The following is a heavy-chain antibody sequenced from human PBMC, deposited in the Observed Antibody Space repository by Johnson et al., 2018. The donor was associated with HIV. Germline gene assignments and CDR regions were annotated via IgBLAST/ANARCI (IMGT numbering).Heavy chain of an antibody. Sequence: QLVESGGVVVHPGGSLRLSCETSRFTFDDYAMHWVRQAPGKGLEWVSLINWDGDSTYYADSVKGRFTISRDNSKNSLYLQMNSLRPEDTAVYYCAKEDSWRRAFDLWGQGTMVTVSS. D-gene: IGHD3-3*01. J-gene: IGHJ3*01. V-gene: IGHV3-43D*03. CDR1: RFTFDDYA. CDR3: AKEDSWRRAFDL. CDR2: INWDGDST.